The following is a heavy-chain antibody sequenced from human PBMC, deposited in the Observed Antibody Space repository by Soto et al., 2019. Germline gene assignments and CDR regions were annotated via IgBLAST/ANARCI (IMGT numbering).Heavy chain of an antibody. CDR1: GDSISNSRR. J-gene: IGHJ3*01. D-gene: IGHD6-19*01. CDR3: AYSTGWYRHDV. CDR2: IFHSGDT. V-gene: IGHV4-4*02. Sequence: QVQLQESGPGLVKHSGTLSLTCAVSGDSISNSRRWTWVRQPPGKGLAWIGDIFHSGDTNYNPSLKSRVFISVDKSQNQFSLKVSSVTAADTAVYYCAYSTGWYRHDVWGQGTLVTVSS.